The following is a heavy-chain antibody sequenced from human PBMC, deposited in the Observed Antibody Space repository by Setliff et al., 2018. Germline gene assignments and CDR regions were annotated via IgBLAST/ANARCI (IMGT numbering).Heavy chain of an antibody. CDR3: ATVRREFLEWLLSTLAFDY. J-gene: IGHJ4*02. Sequence: PGGSLRLSCAASGFTFSNAWMSWVRQAPGKGLEWVGRIKSKTDGGTTDYAAPVKGRFTISRDDSKNTLYLQMNSLKTEDTAVYYCATVRREFLEWLLSTLAFDYWGQGKLVTVSS. D-gene: IGHD3-3*01. CDR2: IKSKTDGGTT. CDR1: GFTFSNAW. V-gene: IGHV3-15*01.